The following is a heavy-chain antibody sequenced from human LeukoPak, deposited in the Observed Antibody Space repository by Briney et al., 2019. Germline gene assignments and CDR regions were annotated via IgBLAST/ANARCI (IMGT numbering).Heavy chain of an antibody. Sequence: PGGSLRLSCAASGFTFSNSWMSWVRQAPGKGLEWVANIKRDGSEKHYVDSVKVRFTISRDNAKSSLFLQMNSLRAEDTAVYYCEGSAGYWGQGTLVTVSS. CDR1: GFTFSNSW. CDR3: EGSAGY. CDR2: IKRDGSEK. J-gene: IGHJ4*02. V-gene: IGHV3-7*01.